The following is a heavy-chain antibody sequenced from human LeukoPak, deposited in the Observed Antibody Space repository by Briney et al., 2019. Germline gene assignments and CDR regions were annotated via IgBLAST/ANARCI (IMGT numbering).Heavy chain of an antibody. CDR2: INHSGNT. J-gene: IGHJ4*02. D-gene: IGHD6-19*01. V-gene: IGHV4-59*08. Sequence: SETLSLTCTVSGGSVSSYYWSWIRQPPGKGLEWIGYINHSGNTNYNPSLKSRVTISVDTSKNQFSLKLSSVTAADTAVYFCARQLRGEAVAGHLQPFDYWGQGTLVTVSS. CDR3: ARQLRGEAVAGHLQPFDY. CDR1: GGSVSSYY.